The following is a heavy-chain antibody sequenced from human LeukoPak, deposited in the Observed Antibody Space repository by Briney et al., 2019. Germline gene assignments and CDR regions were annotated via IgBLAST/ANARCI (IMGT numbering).Heavy chain of an antibody. CDR3: ARGGYNINWMKDATDY. V-gene: IGHV4-34*01. J-gene: IGHJ4*02. CDR1: GGSFSGYY. CDR2: INHTGGT. D-gene: IGHD1-14*01. Sequence: PSEALSLTCGVHGGSFSGYYYNWIRQSPGKGLEWIAEINHTGGTNYNPSLRSRVTISIDTSKNQFSLKLNSVTSADTAVYYCARGGYNINWMKDATDYWGQGTLVTVSS.